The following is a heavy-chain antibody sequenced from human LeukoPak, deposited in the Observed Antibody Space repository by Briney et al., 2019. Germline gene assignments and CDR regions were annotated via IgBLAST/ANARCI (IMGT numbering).Heavy chain of an antibody. J-gene: IGHJ4*02. V-gene: IGHV5-51*01. CDR2: IYPGDSDT. CDR3: ARQAEDGDYYAY. CDR1: GYSFTSYW. Sequence: GESLKISCKASGYSFTSYWIGWVRQMPGKGLEWMGIIYPGDSDTRYSPSFQGQVTISADKSISTAYLQWNSLRASDTAIYYSARQAEDGDYYAYWGQGTLVTVSS. D-gene: IGHD4-17*01.